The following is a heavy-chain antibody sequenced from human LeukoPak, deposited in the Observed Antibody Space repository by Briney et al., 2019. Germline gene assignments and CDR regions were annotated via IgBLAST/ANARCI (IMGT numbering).Heavy chain of an antibody. CDR2: IIPIFGTA. V-gene: IGHV1-69*13. CDR3: ARGDHYYGSGSYYYYYYMDV. J-gene: IGHJ6*03. D-gene: IGHD3-10*01. CDR1: GGTFSSYA. Sequence: SVKVSCKASGGTFSSYAISWVRQAPGQGLEWMGGIIPIFGTANYAQKFQGRVTITADESSSTAYMELSSLRSEDTAVYYCARGDHYYGSGSYYYYYYMDVWGKGTTVTVSS.